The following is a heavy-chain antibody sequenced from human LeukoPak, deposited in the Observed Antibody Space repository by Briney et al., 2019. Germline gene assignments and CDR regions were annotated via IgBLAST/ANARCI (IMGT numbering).Heavy chain of an antibody. CDR3: ARGHATRGVRYYYYGMDV. V-gene: IGHV1-46*01. D-gene: IGHD3-9*01. CDR1: GSPFTSYY. J-gene: IGHJ6*02. Sequence: GASAEFSCKASGSPFTSYYMHWVRQAPGQGLEGMGIINPSGGSTSYAQKFQGRVTMTRDTSTSTVFMELSSLRSEDTAVYYCARGHATRGVRYYYYGMDVWGQGTTVTVSS. CDR2: INPSGGST.